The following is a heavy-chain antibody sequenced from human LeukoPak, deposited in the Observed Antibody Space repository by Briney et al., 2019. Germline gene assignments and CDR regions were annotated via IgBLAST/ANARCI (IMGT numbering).Heavy chain of an antibody. D-gene: IGHD2-15*01. Sequence: GGSLRLSCAASGFTVSTNYMSWVRQAPGKGPEWISIIYRGGDTDYADSVKGRFTISRDNSKNTLYLQMDRLRAEDTAVYYCARDKRYYSSGRCWGVQFGPWGQGTLVTVSS. CDR3: ARDKRYYSSGRCWGVQFGP. CDR2: IYRGGDT. V-gene: IGHV3-66*01. CDR1: GFTVSTNY. J-gene: IGHJ5*02.